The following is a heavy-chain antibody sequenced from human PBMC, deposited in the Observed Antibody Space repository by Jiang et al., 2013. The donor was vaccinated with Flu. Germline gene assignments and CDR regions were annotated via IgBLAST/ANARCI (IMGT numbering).Heavy chain of an antibody. J-gene: IGHJ3*01. D-gene: IGHD3-22*01. CDR1: GGSINSHY. CDR2: ISYGGRT. CDR3: ARVIRVITANAFDV. V-gene: IGHV4-59*11. Sequence: GLVKPSETLSLTCTVSGGSINSHYWSWIRQPPGKGLEWIAYISYGGRTNXNPSLRSRVTISIDTSRNQFSLKLSSVTAADTAVYYCARVIRVITANAFDVWGQGTMVTVSS.